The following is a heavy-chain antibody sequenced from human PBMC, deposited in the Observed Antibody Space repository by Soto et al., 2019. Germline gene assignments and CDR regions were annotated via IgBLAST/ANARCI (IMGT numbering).Heavy chain of an antibody. J-gene: IGHJ3*02. CDR1: GFTFDDYA. Sequence: GGSLRLSCAASGFTFDDYAMHWVRQAPGKGLEWVSGISWNSGSIGYADSVKGRFTISRDNAKNSLYLQMNSLRAEDTALYYCAKDHRPGLLLYAFDIWGQGTMVTVSS. CDR3: AKDHRPGLLLYAFDI. D-gene: IGHD2-15*01. CDR2: ISWNSGSI. V-gene: IGHV3-9*01.